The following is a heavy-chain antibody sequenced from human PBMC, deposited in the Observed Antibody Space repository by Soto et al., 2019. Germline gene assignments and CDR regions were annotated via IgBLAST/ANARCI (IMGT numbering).Heavy chain of an antibody. CDR1: GGTFSRYS. CDR2: IIPIFGIA. J-gene: IGHJ6*02. V-gene: IGHV1-69*08. Sequence: QVQLVQSGAEVKKPGSSVKVSCKASGGTFSRYSITWVRQAPGHGLEWIGRIIPIFGIASYAQKFQGRVKITADESTSTAYVGLSSLRSDDTAVYYCAREDRDRETGLVPAAIDGMDVGGQGTTVTVSS. D-gene: IGHD2-2*01. CDR3: AREDRDRETGLVPAAIDGMDV.